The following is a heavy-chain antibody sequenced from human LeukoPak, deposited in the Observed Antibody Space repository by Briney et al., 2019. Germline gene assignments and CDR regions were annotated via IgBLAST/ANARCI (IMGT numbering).Heavy chain of an antibody. Sequence: SETLSLTCTVSGGSISSYYWSWIRQPPGKGLEWIGYIYYSGSTNYNPSLKSRVTISVDTSKNQFSLKLSSVTAADTAVYYCAREFLWNSNWFDPWGQGTLVTVSS. CDR2: IYYSGST. V-gene: IGHV4-59*01. CDR3: AREFLWNSNWFDP. D-gene: IGHD3-10*01. CDR1: GGSISSYY. J-gene: IGHJ5*02.